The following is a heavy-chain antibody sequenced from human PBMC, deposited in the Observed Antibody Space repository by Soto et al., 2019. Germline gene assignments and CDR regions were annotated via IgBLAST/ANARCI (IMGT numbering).Heavy chain of an antibody. CDR3: AREGYCSSTSCLPRGSYYYYGMDV. V-gene: IGHV1-18*01. CDR2: ISAYNGNT. J-gene: IGHJ6*02. Sequence: ASVKVSCKASGYTFTSYGISWVRQAPGQGLEWMGWISAYNGNTNYAQKLQGRVTMTTDTSTSTAYMELRSLRSDDTAVYYCAREGYCSSTSCLPRGSYYYYGMDVWGQGTTVTVSS. CDR1: GYTFTSYG. D-gene: IGHD2-2*01.